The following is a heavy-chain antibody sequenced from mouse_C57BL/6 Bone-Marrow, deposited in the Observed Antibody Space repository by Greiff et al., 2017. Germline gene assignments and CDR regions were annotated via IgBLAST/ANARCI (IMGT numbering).Heavy chain of an antibody. D-gene: IGHD2-5*01. J-gene: IGHJ2*01. CDR3: VSPYSNYGGNY. V-gene: IGHV1-75*01. CDR1: GYTFTDYY. Sequence: QVQLKESGPELVKPGASVKISCKASGYTFTDYYINWVKQRPGQGLEWIGWIFPGSGSTYYNEKFKGKATLTVDKSSSTAYMLLSSLTSEDSAVYFCVSPYSNYGGNYWGQGTTLTVSS. CDR2: IFPGSGST.